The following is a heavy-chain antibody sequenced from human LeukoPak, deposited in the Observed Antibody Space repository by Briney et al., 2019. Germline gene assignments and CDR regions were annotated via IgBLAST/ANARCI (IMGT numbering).Heavy chain of an antibody. CDR2: ISYSGST. J-gene: IGHJ4*02. D-gene: IGHD5-24*01. CDR1: GDSINNYY. Sequence: PSETLSLTCTVSGDSINNYYWAWIRQPPGKGLEWIGYISYSGSTNYNPSLKSRVTISVDTSKNQFSLQLGSVTAADTALYYCARHREMATITWTRTWFDYWGQGTLVTVSS. CDR3: ARHREMATITWTRTWFDY. V-gene: IGHV4-59*08.